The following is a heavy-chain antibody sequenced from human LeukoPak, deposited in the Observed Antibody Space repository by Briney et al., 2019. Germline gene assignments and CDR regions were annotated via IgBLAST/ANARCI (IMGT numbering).Heavy chain of an antibody. CDR3: AKREAIFGVARNHHFDY. V-gene: IGHV3-23*01. J-gene: IGHJ4*02. CDR1: GFTFSSYA. D-gene: IGHD3-3*01. CDR2: FSGSGGST. Sequence: GGSLRLSGAASGFTFSSYAMGWVRQAPGKGLGWVSAFSGSGGSTYYADSVKGRFTISRDNSKNTLYLQMNSLRAEDTAVYYCAKREAIFGVARNHHFDYWGQGTLVTVSS.